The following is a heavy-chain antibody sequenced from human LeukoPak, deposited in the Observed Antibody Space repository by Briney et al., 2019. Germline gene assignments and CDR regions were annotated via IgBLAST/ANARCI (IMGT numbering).Heavy chain of an antibody. CDR1: GGSISSNTYY. J-gene: IGHJ6*03. Sequence: PSETLSLTCTVSGGSISSNTYYWGWIRQPPGKGLEWIGSIYYSGSTYYNPSLKSRVTISVDTSKNQFSLKLSSVSAADTAVYYCARGAFDTAMGYYYYYMDVWGKGTTVTISS. CDR3: ARGAFDTAMGYYYYYMDV. D-gene: IGHD5-18*01. CDR2: IYYSGST. V-gene: IGHV4-39*07.